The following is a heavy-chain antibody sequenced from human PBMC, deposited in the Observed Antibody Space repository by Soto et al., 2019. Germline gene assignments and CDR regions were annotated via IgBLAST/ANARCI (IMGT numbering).Heavy chain of an antibody. D-gene: IGHD3-3*01. CDR2: MNPNSGNT. CDR3: ARGPFLRLWDGLFPDSYYYYCLDS. V-gene: IGHV1-8*01. CDR1: GYTFTSYD. J-gene: IGHJ6*01. Sequence: ASVKVSCKASGYTFTSYDINWVRQATGQGLEWMGWMNPNSGNTGYAQKFQGRVTMTRNTSISTAYMELSSLRSEDTAVYYCARGPFLRLWDGLFPDSYYYYCLDSCGQGTTGTAAS.